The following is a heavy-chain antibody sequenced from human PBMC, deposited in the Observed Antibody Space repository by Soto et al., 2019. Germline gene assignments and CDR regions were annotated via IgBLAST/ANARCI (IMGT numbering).Heavy chain of an antibody. CDR3: ARYSPPKMSSDSNPGWFDP. CDR1: GGSMNSYY. CDR2: VYSSGTS. Sequence: QVQLQESGPGLVKPSETLSLTCTVSGGSMNSYYWSWIRQPPGKGLEWLGYVYSSGTSKYNVSLESRVTMSLDTSRNQFALSLNSVTAADTAVYFCARYSPPKMSSDSNPGWFDPWGQGTLVAVSS. D-gene: IGHD2-15*01. J-gene: IGHJ5*02. V-gene: IGHV4-59*01.